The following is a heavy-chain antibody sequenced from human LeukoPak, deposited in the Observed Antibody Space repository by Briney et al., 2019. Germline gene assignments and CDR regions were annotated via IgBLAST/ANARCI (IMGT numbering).Heavy chain of an antibody. CDR2: IYYSGST. V-gene: IGHV4-59*01. Sequence: SETLSLTCTVSGGSISSYYWSWLRQPPGKGLEWIGYIYYSGSTNYNPSLKSRVTISVDTSKNQFSLKLSSVTAADTAVYYCARGRRSGGWFDPWGQGTLVTVSS. CDR1: GGSISSYY. D-gene: IGHD4-23*01. CDR3: ARGRRSGGWFDP. J-gene: IGHJ5*02.